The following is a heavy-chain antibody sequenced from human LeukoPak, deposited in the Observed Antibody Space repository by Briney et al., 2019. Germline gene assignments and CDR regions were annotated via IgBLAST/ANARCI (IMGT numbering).Heavy chain of an antibody. Sequence: GRSLRLSCAASGFTFSTYGMHWVRQAPGKGLEWVAVISYDGSNKYYADSVKGRFTISRDNPKNTPYLQMNSLRAEDTAVYYCAKEGRAVAGTCFFDYWGQGTLVTVSS. CDR2: ISYDGSNK. J-gene: IGHJ4*02. V-gene: IGHV3-30*18. CDR3: AKEGRAVAGTCFFDY. D-gene: IGHD6-19*01. CDR1: GFTFSTYG.